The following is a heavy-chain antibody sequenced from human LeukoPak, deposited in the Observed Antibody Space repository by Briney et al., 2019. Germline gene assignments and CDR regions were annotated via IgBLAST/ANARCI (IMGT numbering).Heavy chain of an antibody. CDR2: SNSDGSST. Sequence: GGSLRLSCAASGFTFSSYWMHWVRHAPGKGLVWVSRSNSDGSSTSYADSVKGRFTISRDNAKNTLYLQMNSLRAEDTAVYYCARGRAGDYWGQATLVTVSS. J-gene: IGHJ4*01. CDR1: GFTFSSYW. V-gene: IGHV3-74*01. CDR3: ARGRAGDY.